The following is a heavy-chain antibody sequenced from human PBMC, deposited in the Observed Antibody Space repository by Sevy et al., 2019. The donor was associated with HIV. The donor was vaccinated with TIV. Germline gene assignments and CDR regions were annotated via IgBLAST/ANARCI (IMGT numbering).Heavy chain of an antibody. J-gene: IGHJ6*02. CDR1: GYSFTSYW. D-gene: IGHD2-2*02. Sequence: GESLKISCKGSGYSFTSYWIGWVRQMPGKGLEWMGIIYPGDSATRYSPSFQGQVTISAAKSISTAHLQWSGLKASDTAMYYCARGGVVPAARPIYYYYGMDVWGQGTTVTVSS. V-gene: IGHV5-51*01. CDR3: ARGGVVPAARPIYYYYGMDV. CDR2: IYPGDSAT.